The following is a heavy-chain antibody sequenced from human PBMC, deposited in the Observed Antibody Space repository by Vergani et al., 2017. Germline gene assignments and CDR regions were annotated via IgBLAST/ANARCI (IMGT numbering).Heavy chain of an antibody. CDR1: GFTFGSYG. J-gene: IGHJ6*03. CDR2: IWYDGSNK. D-gene: IGHD1-1*01. CDR3: ARGVLRYYYYYMDV. Sequence: QVQLVESGGGVVQPGRSLRLSCAASGFTFGSYGMHWVRQAPGKGLEWVAVIWYDGSNKYYADSVKGRFTISRDNSKNTLYLQMNSLRAEDTAVYYCARGVLRYYYYYMDVWGKGTTVTVSS. V-gene: IGHV3-33*01.